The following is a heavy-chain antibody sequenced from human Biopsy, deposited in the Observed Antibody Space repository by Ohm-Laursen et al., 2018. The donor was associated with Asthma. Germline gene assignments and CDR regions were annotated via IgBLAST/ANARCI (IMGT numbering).Heavy chain of an antibody. V-gene: IGHV3-33*01. J-gene: IGHJ6*02. Sequence: SLRLSCSASGFTFSSYGMHWVRQAPGKGLEWVAVIWYDGSIKYYADSVKGRFTISRDNSKNTLYLQMNSLRAEDTAVYYCARDGADCSSTSCYGGDYYYYYGMDVWGQGTTVTVSS. CDR1: GFTFSSYG. CDR2: IWYDGSIK. D-gene: IGHD2-2*01. CDR3: ARDGADCSSTSCYGGDYYYYYGMDV.